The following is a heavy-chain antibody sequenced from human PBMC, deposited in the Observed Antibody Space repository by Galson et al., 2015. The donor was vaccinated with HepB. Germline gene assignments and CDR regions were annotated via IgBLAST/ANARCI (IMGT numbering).Heavy chain of an antibody. CDR3: ATVDYDFWSGYYSNYYYMAV. J-gene: IGHJ6*03. V-gene: IGHV1-18*01. Sequence: SVKVSCKASGYTFTNYGIGWVRQAPGQGLEWMGWIRADNGNTKYAQKLQGRVTMTTDTSTSTAYMDLKSLRSDDTAVYYCATVDYDFWSGYYSNYYYMAVWGKGTTVTVSS. CDR1: GYTFTNYG. D-gene: IGHD3-3*01. CDR2: IRADNGNT.